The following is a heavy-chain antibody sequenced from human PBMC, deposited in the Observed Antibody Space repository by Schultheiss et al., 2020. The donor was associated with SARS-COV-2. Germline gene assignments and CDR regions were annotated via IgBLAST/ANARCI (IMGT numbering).Heavy chain of an antibody. Sequence: SGPTLVKPTQTLTLTCTFSGFSLSTSGVSVGWIRQPPGKALEWLALIDWDDDKYYSTSLKTRLTISKDTSKNQVVLTMTNMDPVDTATYYCARSSGITVSFDYWGQGTLVTVSS. CDR2: IDWDDDK. D-gene: IGHD1-20*01. CDR1: GFSLSTSGVS. J-gene: IGHJ4*02. CDR3: ARSSGITVSFDY. V-gene: IGHV2-70*01.